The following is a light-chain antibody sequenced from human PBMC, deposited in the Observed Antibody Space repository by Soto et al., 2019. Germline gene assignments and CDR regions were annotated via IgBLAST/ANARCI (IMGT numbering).Light chain of an antibody. V-gene: IGKV1-39*01. J-gene: IGKJ4*01. CDR3: QQTYSTPLT. CDR2: AAS. Sequence: DIQMTHSPSSLSASVGDRVTITCRASQSISSYLNWYQQKPGKAPKLLIYAASSLQSGVPSRFSGSGSGTDFTLTISSLQPEDFATCCCQQTYSTPLTFGGGTKVEIK. CDR1: QSISSY.